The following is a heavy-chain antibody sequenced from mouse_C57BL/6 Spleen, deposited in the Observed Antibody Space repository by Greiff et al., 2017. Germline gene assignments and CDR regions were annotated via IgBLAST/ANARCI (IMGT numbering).Heavy chain of an antibody. D-gene: IGHD4-1*01. CDR3: ARDVELGRPFAY. CDR2: ISYDGSN. Sequence: ESGPGLVKPSQSLSLTCSVSGYSITSGYYCNWNRQFPGNKLERMGYISYDGSNNYNPSLKNRISITRDTSKNQFFLKLKSVTTEDTATYDCARDVELGRPFAYWGQGTTVTVSA. V-gene: IGHV3-6*01. CDR1: GYSITSGYY. J-gene: IGHJ3*01.